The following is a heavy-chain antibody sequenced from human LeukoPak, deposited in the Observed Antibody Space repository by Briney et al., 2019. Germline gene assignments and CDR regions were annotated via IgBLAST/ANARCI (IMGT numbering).Heavy chain of an antibody. Sequence: GGSLRLSCAASGFTFSSYGMHWVRQAPGKGLEWVAFIRYDGSNKYYADSVKGRFTISRDNSKNTLYLQMNSLRAEDTAVYYCAKEFWGATPPSARFFDYWGQGTLVTVSS. CDR2: IRYDGSNK. CDR1: GFTFSSYG. D-gene: IGHD1-26*01. J-gene: IGHJ4*02. V-gene: IGHV3-30*02. CDR3: AKEFWGATPPSARFFDY.